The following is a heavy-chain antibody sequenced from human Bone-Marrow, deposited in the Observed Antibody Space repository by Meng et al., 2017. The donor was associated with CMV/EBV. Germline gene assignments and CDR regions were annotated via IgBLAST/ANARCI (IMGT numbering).Heavy chain of an antibody. J-gene: IGHJ4*02. CDR2: ISPMIDKA. V-gene: IGHV1-69*10. D-gene: IGHD2-2*01. CDR1: GDTFSRYA. CDR3: ARGSKFRPAANGPWSY. Sequence: SVKVSCKASGDTFSRYAFSWVRQAPGQGLEWMGGISPMIDKAHYAQKFQGTVTITADKTTGTAYKELCSLRSEDTAGYYCARGSKFRPAANGPWSYWGQGTLVTVSS.